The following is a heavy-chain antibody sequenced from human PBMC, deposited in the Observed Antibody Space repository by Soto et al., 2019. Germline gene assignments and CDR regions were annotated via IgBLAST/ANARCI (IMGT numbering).Heavy chain of an antibody. D-gene: IGHD3-10*01. CDR3: AREGFRGMDV. J-gene: IGHJ6*02. Sequence: QVQLVQSRAQVKKPGASVKVSCKASGYTFTSYDINWGRQATGQGLEWMGWMNPNSANTGYAQKLQGRVNMTRNTSIGTAYIELNSLRYEDRAVYYCAREGFRGMDVWGHGTTVTVSS. CDR1: GYTFTSYD. V-gene: IGHV1-8*01. CDR2: MNPNSANT.